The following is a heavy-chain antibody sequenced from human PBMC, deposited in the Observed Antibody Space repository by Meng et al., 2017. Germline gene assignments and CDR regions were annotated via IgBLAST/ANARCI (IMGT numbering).Heavy chain of an antibody. D-gene: IGHD6-19*01. CDR1: GGSISSSSYY. CDR3: ASLRIAVAGINWFDP. J-gene: IGHJ5*02. CDR2: IYYSGST. V-gene: IGHV4-39*07. Sequence: SGPGLVLPSETPSLTCTVAGGSISSSSYYWGWIRQPPGKGLEWIGIIYYSGSTYYNPSLKSRVTISVDTSKNQFSLKLSSVTAADTAVYYCASLRIAVAGINWFDPWGQGTLVTVSS.